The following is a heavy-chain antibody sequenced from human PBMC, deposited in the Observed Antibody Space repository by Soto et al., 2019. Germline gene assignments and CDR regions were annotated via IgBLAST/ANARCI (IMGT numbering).Heavy chain of an antibody. CDR2: ISAYNANT. V-gene: IGHV1-18*01. CDR1: GYTFTSYG. Sequence: ASVKVSCKASGYTFTSYGISWVRQAPGQGLEWMGWISAYNANTSYAQKLQGRVTMTTDTSTSTSYMELRSLRSDDTAVYFCARDRLGATGDYWGQGTLVTVSS. J-gene: IGHJ4*02. D-gene: IGHD1-26*01. CDR3: ARDRLGATGDY.